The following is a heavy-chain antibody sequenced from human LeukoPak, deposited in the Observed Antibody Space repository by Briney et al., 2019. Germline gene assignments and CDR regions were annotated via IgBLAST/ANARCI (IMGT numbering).Heavy chain of an antibody. CDR3: AREETDDSKTYDAFDI. V-gene: IGHV1-46*01. CDR1: GYTFTGYY. Sequence: ASVKVSCKASGYTFTGYYMHWVRQPPGQGLEWMGIINPSGGSTSYAQKFQGRVTITRDMSTSTVCMELSSLRSEDTAVDYCAREETDDSKTYDAFDIWGQGTMVTVSS. D-gene: IGHD3-22*01. J-gene: IGHJ3*02. CDR2: INPSGGST.